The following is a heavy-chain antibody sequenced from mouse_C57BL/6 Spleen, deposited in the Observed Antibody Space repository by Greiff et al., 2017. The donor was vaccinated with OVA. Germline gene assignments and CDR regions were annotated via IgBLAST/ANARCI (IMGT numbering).Heavy chain of an antibody. CDR2: ISSGGSYT. CDR1: GFTFSSYG. J-gene: IGHJ3*01. Sequence: EVNVVESGGDLVKPGGSLKLSCAASGFTFSSYGMSWVRQTPDKRLEWVATISSGGSYTYYPDSVKGRFTISRDNAKNTLYLQMSSLKSEDTAMYDCERRDYSPWGQGTLVTVSA. V-gene: IGHV5-6*01. D-gene: IGHD2-12*01. CDR3: ERRDYSP.